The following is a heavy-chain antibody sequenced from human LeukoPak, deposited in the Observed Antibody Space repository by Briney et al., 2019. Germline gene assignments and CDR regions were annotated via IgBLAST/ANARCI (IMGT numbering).Heavy chain of an antibody. CDR1: GFTFSSYA. CDR2: ISYDGSNK. J-gene: IGHJ5*02. D-gene: IGHD5-18*01. Sequence: GGSLRLSCAASGFTFSSYAMHWVRQAPGKGLEWVAVISYDGSNKYYADSVKGRFTISRDNSKNTLYLQMNSLRAEDTAVYYCTRIYDRGYSSGWFDPWGQGTLVTVSS. V-gene: IGHV3-30*04. CDR3: TRIYDRGYSSGWFDP.